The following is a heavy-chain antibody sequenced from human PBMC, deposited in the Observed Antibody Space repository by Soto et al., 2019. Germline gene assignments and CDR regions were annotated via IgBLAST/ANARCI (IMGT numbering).Heavy chain of an antibody. V-gene: IGHV4-31*03. CDR3: AGSIVVGAATIGGFDY. J-gene: IGHJ4*02. CDR1: GGSISSGGYY. CDR2: IYYSGST. Sequence: QVQLQESGPGLVKPSQTLSLTCTVSGGSISSGGYYWSWIRQHPGKGLEWIGYIYYSGSTYYNPSLKSRVTISVDTSKNQFSLKLSSVTAADTAVYYCAGSIVVGAATIGGFDYWGQGTLVTVSS. D-gene: IGHD2-15*01.